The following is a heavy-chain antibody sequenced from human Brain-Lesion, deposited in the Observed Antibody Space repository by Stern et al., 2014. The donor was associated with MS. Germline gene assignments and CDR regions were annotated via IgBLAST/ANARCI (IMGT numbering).Heavy chain of an antibody. CDR3: ARLGVMVTFGGVIAPSDFDS. CDR2: IYYSGSS. CDR1: GGSINSSSYY. V-gene: IGHV4-39*02. J-gene: IGHJ4*02. D-gene: IGHD3-16*02. Sequence: VHLVESGPGLVKPSETLSLSCTVSGGSINSSSYYWGWVRQPPGKGLEWIGSIYYSGSSYSNPSLKSRLAMSVDTSPKHLSLRLSSVTAADTAVYYCARLGVMVTFGGVIAPSDFDSWGQGTLVTVSS.